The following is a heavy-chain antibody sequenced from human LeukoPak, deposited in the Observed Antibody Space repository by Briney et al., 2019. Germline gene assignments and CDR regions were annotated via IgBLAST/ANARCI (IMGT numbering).Heavy chain of an antibody. CDR1: GGSMRSFY. CDR2: IHTSGTT. V-gene: IGHV4-4*07. D-gene: IGHD3-16*01. Sequence: SETLSLNCTVYGGSMRSFYWSFIRQPAGKGPELICRIHTSGTTWYNASLKRRVTMSVDTSKSHFSLRLSSVPAADTAVYYCARGQLYAGGGRNWFDPWGQGTLVTVSS. CDR3: ARGQLYAGGGRNWFDP. J-gene: IGHJ5*02.